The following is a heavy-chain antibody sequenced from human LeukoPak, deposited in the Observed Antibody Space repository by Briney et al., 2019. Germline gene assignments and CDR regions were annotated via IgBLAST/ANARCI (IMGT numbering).Heavy chain of an antibody. CDR2: IYYSGST. Sequence: SETLSLTCTVSGGSISSYYWSWIRRPPGKGLEWIGYIYYSGSTNYNPSLKSRVTISVDTSKNQFSLKLSSVTAADTAVYYCARDSYDSSGYYDAFDIWGQGTMVTVSS. D-gene: IGHD3-22*01. CDR1: GGSISSYY. CDR3: ARDSYDSSGYYDAFDI. J-gene: IGHJ3*02. V-gene: IGHV4-59*12.